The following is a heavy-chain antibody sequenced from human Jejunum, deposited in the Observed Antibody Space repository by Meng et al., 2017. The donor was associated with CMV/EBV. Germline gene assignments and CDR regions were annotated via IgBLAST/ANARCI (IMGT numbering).Heavy chain of an antibody. CDR3: AREGSVDGLDLDY. CDR1: GYSFTSYG. CDR2: INTYNGKT. V-gene: IGHV1-18*01. Sequence: QVHLVQSGAEVKKPGASVKVSCKTSGYSFTSYGISWVRQAPGQGLEWMGWINTYNGKTNYAQTFQDRLTMTRDTSASTAYMELNNLRSEDTAIYYCAREGSVDGLDLDYWGQGTLVTVSS. J-gene: IGHJ4*02. D-gene: IGHD6-19*01.